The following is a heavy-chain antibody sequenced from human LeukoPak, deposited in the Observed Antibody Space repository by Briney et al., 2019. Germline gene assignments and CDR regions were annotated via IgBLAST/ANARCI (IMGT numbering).Heavy chain of an antibody. J-gene: IGHJ3*02. CDR3: ARVSQYCTGGTCYSHDAFDI. CDR2: INHSGST. V-gene: IGHV4-34*01. D-gene: IGHD2-15*01. CDR1: GGSFSGYY. Sequence: SETLSLTCAIYGGSFSGYYWSWIRQPPGKGLEWIGEINHSGSTNYNPPLKSRVTISVDTSKNQFSLKLSSVTAADAAVYYCARVSQYCTGGTCYSHDAFDIWGQGTMVTVSS.